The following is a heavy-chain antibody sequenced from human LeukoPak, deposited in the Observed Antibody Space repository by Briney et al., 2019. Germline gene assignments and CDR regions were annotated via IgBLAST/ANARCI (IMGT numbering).Heavy chain of an antibody. Sequence: SETLSLTCSVSGGSLSSHYWSWIRQPPGKGLELIGHIHDTGSTFYNPSLRGRVTISLDTSNNQFSLKLTSMTAADTAVYYCARFPSGCSTSSCYLTYWGQGTLVTVS. CDR1: GGSLSSHY. D-gene: IGHD2-2*01. J-gene: IGHJ4*02. CDR2: IHDTGST. V-gene: IGHV4-59*11. CDR3: ARFPSGCSTSSCYLTY.